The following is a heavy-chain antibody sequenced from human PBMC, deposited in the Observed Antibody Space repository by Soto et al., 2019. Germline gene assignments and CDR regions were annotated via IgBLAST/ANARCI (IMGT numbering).Heavy chain of an antibody. CDR3: AKDLSRLRYFDWLLPN. J-gene: IGHJ4*02. Sequence: EVQLLESGGGLVQPGGSLRLSCAASGFTFSSYAMSWVRQAPGKGLEWVSAISGSGGSTYYADSVKGRFTISRDNSKNTLYLQMNSVSAEDTAVYYCAKDLSRLRYFDWLLPNWGQGTLVTVSS. CDR1: GFTFSSYA. CDR2: ISGSGGST. V-gene: IGHV3-23*01. D-gene: IGHD3-9*01.